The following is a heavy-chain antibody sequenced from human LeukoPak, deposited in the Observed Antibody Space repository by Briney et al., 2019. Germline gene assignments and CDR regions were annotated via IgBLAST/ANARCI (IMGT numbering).Heavy chain of an antibody. CDR2: INHSGST. V-gene: IGHV4-34*01. CDR1: GGSFSGYY. J-gene: IGHJ5*02. Sequence: PSETLSLTCAVYGGSFSGYYWSWIRQPPGKGLEWIGEINHSGSTNYNPSLKSRVTISVDTSKNQFSLKLSSVTAADTAVYYCARLQGRYDFWSGYSGWFDPWGQGTLVTVSS. D-gene: IGHD3-3*01. CDR3: ARLQGRYDFWSGYSGWFDP.